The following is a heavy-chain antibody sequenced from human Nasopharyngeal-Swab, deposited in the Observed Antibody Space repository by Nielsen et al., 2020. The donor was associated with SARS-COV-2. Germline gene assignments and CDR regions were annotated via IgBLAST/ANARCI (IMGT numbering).Heavy chain of an antibody. CDR2: TRNKANSYTT. CDR3: ARAPRRPRGYFDY. CDR1: GFTFSDHY. Sequence: GESLKISCAASGFTFSDHYMDWVRQAPGKGLEWVGRTRNKANSYTTEYAASVKGRFTISRDDSKNSLYLQMNSLKTEDTAVYYCARAPRRPRGYFDYWGQGTLATVSS. J-gene: IGHJ4*02. D-gene: IGHD3-10*01. V-gene: IGHV3-72*01.